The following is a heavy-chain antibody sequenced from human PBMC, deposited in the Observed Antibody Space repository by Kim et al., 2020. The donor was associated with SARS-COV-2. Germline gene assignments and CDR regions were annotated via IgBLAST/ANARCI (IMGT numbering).Heavy chain of an antibody. CDR3: ATAGGGYAHWLDP. V-gene: IGHV4-38-2*02. D-gene: IGHD5-12*01. CDR1: GYSISSGYY. Sequence: SETLSLTCTVSGYSISSGYYWGWIRQPPGKGLEWIGSIYHSGSTYYHPSLKSRVTISVDTSKNQFSLKLSAATAADTAEYYGATAGGGYAHWLDPWGQGT. CDR2: IYHSGST. J-gene: IGHJ5*02.